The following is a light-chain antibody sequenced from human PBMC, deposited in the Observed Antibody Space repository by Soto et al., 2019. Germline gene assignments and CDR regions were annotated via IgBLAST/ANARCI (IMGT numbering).Light chain of an antibody. CDR1: QSVLYRSNNKNY. Sequence: DIVMTQSPDSLAVSLGERATINCKSSQSVLYRSNNKNYLAWYQHKPGQPPKLLIYWASTRESGVPDRFSGSGCGTDFTLTISSLQAEDVAVYYCQQYYKTPWTFGQGTKVEIK. V-gene: IGKV4-1*01. CDR3: QQYYKTPWT. CDR2: WAS. J-gene: IGKJ1*01.